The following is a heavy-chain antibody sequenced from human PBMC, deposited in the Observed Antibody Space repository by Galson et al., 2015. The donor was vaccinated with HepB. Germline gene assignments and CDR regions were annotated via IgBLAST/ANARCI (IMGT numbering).Heavy chain of an antibody. D-gene: IGHD3-22*01. CDR1: GFNFTFCD. CDR2: ISRGSRLI. Sequence: SLRLSCAASGFNFTFCDMSWVRQAPGKGLEWVAYISRGSRLIYYTDSVKGRFTISRDTAKNSLSLQMNSLRAGDTAVYYCASMYYESSGSYRDHWGQGTLVTVSS. V-gene: IGHV3-21*06. CDR3: ASMYYESSGSYRDH. J-gene: IGHJ4*02.